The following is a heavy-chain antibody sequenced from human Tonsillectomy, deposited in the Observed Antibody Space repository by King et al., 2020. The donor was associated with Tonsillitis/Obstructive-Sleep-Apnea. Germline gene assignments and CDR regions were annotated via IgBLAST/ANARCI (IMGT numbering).Heavy chain of an antibody. J-gene: IGHJ6*03. V-gene: IGHV4-39*01. Sequence: PLQESGPGLVKPSETLSLTCTVSGGSISSCSYYWGWIRQPPGKGLEWIGSIYYSGSTYYNPSLKSRVTISVDTSKNQFSLKLSSVTAADTAVYYCARGWPYSNYGLGYYYYYMDVWGKGTTVTVSS. CDR2: IYYSGST. CDR1: GGSISSCSYY. CDR3: ARGWPYSNYGLGYYYYYMDV. D-gene: IGHD4-11*01.